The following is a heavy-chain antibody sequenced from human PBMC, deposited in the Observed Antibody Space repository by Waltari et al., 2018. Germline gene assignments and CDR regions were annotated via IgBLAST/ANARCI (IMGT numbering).Heavy chain of an antibody. V-gene: IGHV4-38-2*01. Sequence: QVQLLESGPGLVKSSETLSLTCDVSGYAVNSGFYWGWIRQAPGEGLEWVATVYHDGTTFYNPSLKSRLSVSMDTSKNQISLTLKSETAADTAVYYCSRQVLGYCTSAACRRLESWGQGTLVTVSS. CDR1: GYAVNSGFY. CDR2: VYHDGTT. D-gene: IGHD2-2*03. J-gene: IGHJ4*02. CDR3: SRQVLGYCTSAACRRLES.